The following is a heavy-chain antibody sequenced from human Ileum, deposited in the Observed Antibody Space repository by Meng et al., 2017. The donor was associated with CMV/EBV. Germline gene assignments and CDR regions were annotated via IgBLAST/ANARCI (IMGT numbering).Heavy chain of an antibody. CDR3: ARRLGYEFDS. D-gene: IGHD5-12*01. CDR2: IYYSGST. J-gene: IGHJ4*02. Sequence: SETLSLTCTVSGGSISSSSYYWGWIRQPPGKGLEWIGSIYYSGSTYYNPSLKSRVSISVDTSKNQFSLKLDSVTAADTAVYFCARRLGYEFDSWGQGSLVTVSS. CDR1: GGSISSSSYY. V-gene: IGHV4-39*01.